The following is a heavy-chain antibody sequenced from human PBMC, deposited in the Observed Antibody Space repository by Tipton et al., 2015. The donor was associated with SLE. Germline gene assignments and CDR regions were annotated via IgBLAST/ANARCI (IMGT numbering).Heavy chain of an antibody. V-gene: IGHV7-4-1*02. D-gene: IGHD4-11*01. CDR1: GYTFTSSS. CDR3: AKSKGVFDY. CDR2: ININTGNP. Sequence: QLVQSGSELKKPGASVRISCKTSGYTFTSSSMNWVRQAPGQGLEWMGWININTGNPTYAQSFTGRIAFSLDTSGSTAYLQVSSLKAGDAAMYCCAKSKGVFDYWAQGTLVTISS. J-gene: IGHJ4*02.